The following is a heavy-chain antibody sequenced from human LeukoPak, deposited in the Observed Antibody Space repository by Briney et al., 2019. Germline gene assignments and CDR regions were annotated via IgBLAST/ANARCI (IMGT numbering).Heavy chain of an antibody. V-gene: IGHV3-23*01. D-gene: IGHD6-13*01. Sequence: GGSLRLSCAASGFTFSSYAMSWVRQAPGKGLEWVSAISGSGGSTYYADSVKGRFTISRDNSKNTLYLQMNSLRAEDTAVYYCAKDSKVAAAGLGGYFDYWGQGTLVTVSS. CDR1: GFTFSSYA. CDR2: ISGSGGST. J-gene: IGHJ4*02. CDR3: AKDSKVAAAGLGGYFDY.